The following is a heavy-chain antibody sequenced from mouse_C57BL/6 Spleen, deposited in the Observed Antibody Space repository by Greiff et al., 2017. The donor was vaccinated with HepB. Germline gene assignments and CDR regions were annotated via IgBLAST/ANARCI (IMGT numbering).Heavy chain of an antibody. CDR2: IDPSDSYT. CDR1: GYTFTSYW. CDR3: ARWELTGTDDY. Sequence: VQLQQPGAELVKPGASVKLSCKASGYTFTSYWMQWVKQRPGQGLEWIGEIDPSDSYTNYNQKFKGKATLTVDTSSSTAYMQLSSLTSEDSAVYYCARWELTGTDDYWGQGTTLTVSS. V-gene: IGHV1-50*01. J-gene: IGHJ2*01. D-gene: IGHD4-1*01.